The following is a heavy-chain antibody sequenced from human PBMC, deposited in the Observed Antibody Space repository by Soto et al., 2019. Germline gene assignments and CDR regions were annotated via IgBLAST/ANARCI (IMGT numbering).Heavy chain of an antibody. J-gene: IGHJ3*02. V-gene: IGHV3-9*01. CDR1: GFTFDDYA. CDR3: AKDGAEYMADYAFDI. D-gene: IGHD5-12*01. CDR2: ISWNSGSI. Sequence: SLRLSCAASGFTFDDYAMHWVRQAPGKGLEWVSGISWNSGSIGYADSVKGRFTISRDNAKNSLYLQMNSLRAEDTALYYCAKDGAEYMADYAFDIWGQGTMVTVSS.